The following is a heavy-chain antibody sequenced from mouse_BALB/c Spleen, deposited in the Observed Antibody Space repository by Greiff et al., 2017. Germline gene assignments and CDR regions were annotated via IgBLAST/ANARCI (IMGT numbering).Heavy chain of an antibody. CDR3: ARRGGITTEFAY. CDR1: GFTFSSYA. J-gene: IGHJ3*01. CDR2: ISSGGSYT. V-gene: IGHV5-9-4*01. D-gene: IGHD1-1*01. Sequence: EVQGVESGGGLVKPGGSLKLSCAASGFTFSSYAMSWVRQSPEKRLEWVAEISSGGSYTYYPDTVTGRFTISRDNAKNTLYLEMSSLRSEDTAMYYCARRGGITTEFAYWGQGTLGTVSA.